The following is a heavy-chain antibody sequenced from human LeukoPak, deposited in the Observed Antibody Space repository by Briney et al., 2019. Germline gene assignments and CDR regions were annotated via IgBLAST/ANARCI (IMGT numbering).Heavy chain of an antibody. Sequence: SETLSLTCTVSGGSISSYYWSWIRQPPGKGLEWIGYIYYSGSTNYNPSLKSRVTISVDTSKNQFSLKLSSVTAADTAVYYCARVALSITIFGVVITEGAFDIWGQGTMVTVSS. CDR1: GGSISSYY. CDR3: ARVALSITIFGVVITEGAFDI. CDR2: IYYSGST. V-gene: IGHV4-59*01. D-gene: IGHD3-3*01. J-gene: IGHJ3*02.